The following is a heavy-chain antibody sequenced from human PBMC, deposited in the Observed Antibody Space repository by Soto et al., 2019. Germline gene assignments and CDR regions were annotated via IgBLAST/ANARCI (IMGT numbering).Heavy chain of an antibody. CDR1: GYSFAIYC. J-gene: IGHJ6*02. D-gene: IGHD6-6*01. V-gene: IGHV5-51*01. CDR3: ARTRSFTLGFYYDGMDV. CDR2: IYPGDSDT. Sequence: GESLKISCQGSGYSFAIYCIGLVLQMPGKDLEWMGIIYPGDSDTRYSPSFQGQVTISADKSLRTAYLQWTSLKASDTALYYCARTRSFTLGFYYDGMDVWGQGTTVTVSS.